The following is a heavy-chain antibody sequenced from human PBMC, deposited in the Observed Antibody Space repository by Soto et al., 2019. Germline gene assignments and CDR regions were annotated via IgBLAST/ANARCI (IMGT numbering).Heavy chain of an antibody. CDR3: AKPRSSLEWPPFDS. D-gene: IGHD3-3*01. Sequence: GGSLRLSCTTSGFTFGDYSLTWFRQAPGKGLEWVAFIRTKTYGGTTEYAASVKGRFTVSRDNSKKTLYLQMNNLRPEDTAVYYCAKPRSSLEWPPFDSWGHGTLVTVSS. J-gene: IGHJ5*01. CDR1: GFTFGDYS. CDR2: IRTKTYGGTT. V-gene: IGHV3-49*03.